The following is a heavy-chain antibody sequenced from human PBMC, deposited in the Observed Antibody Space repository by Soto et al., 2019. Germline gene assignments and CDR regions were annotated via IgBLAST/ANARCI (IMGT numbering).Heavy chain of an antibody. V-gene: IGHV4-4*07. CDR1: GGSISSYY. CDR3: ARAPNPGPSYNRFDP. CDR2: IYTSGST. J-gene: IGHJ5*02. Sequence: QVQLQESGPGLVKPSETLSLTCTVSGGSISSYYWSWIRQPAGKGLEWIGRIYTSGSTNYNPSLKSRVTMSVDTSKNQFSLKLSYVTAADTAVYYCARAPNPGPSYNRFDPWGQGTLVTVSS.